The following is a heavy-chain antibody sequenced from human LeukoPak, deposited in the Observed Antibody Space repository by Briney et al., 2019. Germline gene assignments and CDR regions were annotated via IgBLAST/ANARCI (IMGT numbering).Heavy chain of an antibody. J-gene: IGHJ4*02. D-gene: IGHD3-10*01. CDR3: ARVGPTMVRGVTNYFDY. V-gene: IGHV4-61*02. CDR1: GGSISSSSYY. CDR2: IYTSGST. Sequence: SETLSLTCTVSGGSISSSSYYWGWIRQPAGKGLEWIGRIYTSGSTNYNPSLKSRVTISVDTSKNQFSLKLSSVTAADTAVYYCARVGPTMVRGVTNYFDYWGQGNLVTVSS.